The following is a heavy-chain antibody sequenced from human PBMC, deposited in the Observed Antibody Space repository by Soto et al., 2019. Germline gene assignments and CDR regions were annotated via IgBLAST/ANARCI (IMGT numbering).Heavy chain of an antibody. Sequence: QVQLVQSGAEVKKPGASVKVSCKASGYTFTSYYMHWVRQAPGQGLEWMGIINPSGGSTSYAQKIQGRVPMPSNTXXSTVYMELSSLRSEDTAVYYCARVYPSDTRYGYVGNNWFDPWGQGTLVTVSS. D-gene: IGHD5-18*01. V-gene: IGHV1-46*03. CDR1: GYTFTSYY. J-gene: IGHJ5*02. CDR3: ARVYPSDTRYGYVGNNWFDP. CDR2: INPSGGST.